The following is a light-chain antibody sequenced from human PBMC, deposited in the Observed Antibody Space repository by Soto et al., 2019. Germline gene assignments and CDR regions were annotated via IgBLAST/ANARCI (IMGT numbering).Light chain of an antibody. V-gene: IGKV3-20*01. CDR1: QSVSSSY. J-gene: IGKJ1*01. CDR3: QQYGSSPKK. CDR2: GAS. Sequence: EIVLTQSPGTLSLSPGERATLSCRASQSVSSSYLAWYQQKPGQAPRLLIYGASNRATGIPDRFSGSGSGTDFTLTISRLEPEDFAVYYCQQYGSSPKKFGQGTKVEIK.